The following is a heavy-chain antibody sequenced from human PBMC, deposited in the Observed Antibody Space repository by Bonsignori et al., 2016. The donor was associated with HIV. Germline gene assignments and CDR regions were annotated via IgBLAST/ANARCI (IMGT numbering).Heavy chain of an antibody. J-gene: IGHJ4*02. CDR1: GSTISNYE. CDR2: IRRDSDII. V-gene: IGHV3-48*03. CDR3: AAGPDGSSGYEMGY. Sequence: GGSLRLSCAASGSTISNYEMNWVRQAPGKGLEWVAHIRRDSDIIYYADSVKGRFTISRDNAKNLLYLEMNSLRVEDTALYFCAAGPDGSSGYEMGYWGQGTRVTVSS. D-gene: IGHD5-12*01.